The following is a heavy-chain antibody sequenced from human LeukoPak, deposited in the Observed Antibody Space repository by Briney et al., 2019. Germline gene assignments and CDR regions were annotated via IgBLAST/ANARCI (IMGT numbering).Heavy chain of an antibody. Sequence: ETLSLTCTVSGGSITSSSYFWGWVRQAPGKGLEYVSAISSDGDSTYNADSVKGRFTISRDNSKNTLYLQMSSLRTEDTAVYYCVRSSASSGPNCLDPWGQGTLVTVSS. V-gene: IGHV3-64D*09. CDR3: VRSSASSGPNCLDP. J-gene: IGHJ5*02. D-gene: IGHD3-10*01. CDR2: ISSDGDST. CDR1: GGSITSSSYF.